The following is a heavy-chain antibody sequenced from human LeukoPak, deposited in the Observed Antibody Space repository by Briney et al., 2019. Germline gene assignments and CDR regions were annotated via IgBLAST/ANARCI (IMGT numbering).Heavy chain of an antibody. CDR3: ARGVGDSSGYYGWFDP. V-gene: IGHV3-66*02. Sequence: GGSLRLSCAASGFTFSDHYMDWVRQAPGKGLEWVSVIYSGGKADYTDSVKGRFTISRDISKNTLYLEMNSLRPEDTAVYYCARGVGDSSGYYGWFDPWGQGTLVTVSS. J-gene: IGHJ5*02. D-gene: IGHD3-22*01. CDR1: GFTFSDHY. CDR2: IYSGGKA.